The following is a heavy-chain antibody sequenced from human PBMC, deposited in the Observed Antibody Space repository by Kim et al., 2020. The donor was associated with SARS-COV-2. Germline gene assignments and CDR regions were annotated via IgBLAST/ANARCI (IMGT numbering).Heavy chain of an antibody. CDR3: ARGGDHGIPWVGYYYGMDV. D-gene: IGHD4-17*01. CDR2: INHSGST. CDR1: GGSFSGYY. J-gene: IGHJ6*02. V-gene: IGHV4-34*01. Sequence: SETLSLTCAVYGGSFSGYYWSWIRQPPGKGLEWMGEINHSGSTNYNPSLKSRVTISVDTSKNQFSLKLSSVTAADTAVYYCARGGDHGIPWVGYYYGMDVWGQGTTVTVSS.